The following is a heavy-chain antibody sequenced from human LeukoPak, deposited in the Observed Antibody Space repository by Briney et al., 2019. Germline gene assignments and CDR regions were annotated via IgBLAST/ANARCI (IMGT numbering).Heavy chain of an antibody. Sequence: ASVKVSCKASGYTFTSYYMHWVRQAPGQGLEWMGIINPSGGSTSYAQKFQGRVTMTRDTSTSTVYMELSSLRSEDTAVYYCARDLGIAAAFGAFDIWGQGTMVTVSS. CDR2: INPSGGST. J-gene: IGHJ3*02. CDR1: GYTFTSYY. D-gene: IGHD6-13*01. CDR3: ARDLGIAAAFGAFDI. V-gene: IGHV1-46*01.